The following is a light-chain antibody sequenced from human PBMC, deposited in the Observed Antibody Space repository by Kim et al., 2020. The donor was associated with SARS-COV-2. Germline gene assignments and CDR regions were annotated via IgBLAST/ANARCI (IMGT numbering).Light chain of an antibody. V-gene: IGLV2-14*01. CDR3: SSYTSSSTYV. Sequence: QSALTQPASVSGSPGQSITISCTGTSSDVGGYNYVSWYQQHPGKAPKLLIYDVSKRPSGVSNRFSGSKSGNTASLTISGLQAEDDADYYCSSYTSSSTYVFGTGIKVTVL. CDR2: DVS. CDR1: SSDVGGYNY. J-gene: IGLJ1*01.